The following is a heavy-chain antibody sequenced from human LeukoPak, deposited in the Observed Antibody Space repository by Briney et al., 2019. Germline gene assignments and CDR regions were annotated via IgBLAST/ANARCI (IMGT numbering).Heavy chain of an antibody. CDR2: ISSSGTTK. J-gene: IGHJ4*02. CDR3: ARWIHDSAAWRLDY. D-gene: IGHD2/OR15-2a*01. Sequence: GGSLRLSCAASGFTFSSYEMNWVRQAPGQGLEWVSYISSSGTTKYYADSVKGRFTISRDNAKNSLYLQMSSLRVEDTAVYYCARWIHDSAAWRLDYWGRGALVTVSS. V-gene: IGHV3-48*03. CDR1: GFTFSSYE.